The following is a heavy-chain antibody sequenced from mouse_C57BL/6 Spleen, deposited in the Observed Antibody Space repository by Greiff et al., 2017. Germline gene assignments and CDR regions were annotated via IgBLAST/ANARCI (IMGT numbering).Heavy chain of an antibody. V-gene: IGHV10-3*01. Sequence: DVMLVEPGGGLVQPKGSLKLSCAASGFTFNTYAMHWVRQAPGKGLEWVARIRSKSSNYATYYADSVKDRVTISRDDSQSMLYLQMNNLKTEDTAMYDCVREGYYAMDYWGQGTSVTVSS. J-gene: IGHJ4*01. CDR1: GFTFNTYA. CDR2: IRSKSSNYAT. CDR3: VREGYYAMDY.